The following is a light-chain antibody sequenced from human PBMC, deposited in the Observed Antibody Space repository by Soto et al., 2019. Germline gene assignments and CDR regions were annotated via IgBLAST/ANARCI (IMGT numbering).Light chain of an antibody. Sequence: DIQVTQSPSTLSASVGDRVTITCRASQSISSWLAWYQQKPGKAPKLLIYKASSLESGVPSRFSGSGSGTEFTLTISSLQPDDFATYYCQQYNSYSPWTLGQGPKLDSK. V-gene: IGKV1-5*03. J-gene: IGKJ1*01. CDR1: QSISSW. CDR2: KAS. CDR3: QQYNSYSPWT.